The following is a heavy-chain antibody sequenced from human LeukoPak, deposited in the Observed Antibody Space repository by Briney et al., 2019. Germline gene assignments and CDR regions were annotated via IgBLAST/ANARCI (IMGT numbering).Heavy chain of an antibody. CDR2: IYNSGST. CDR1: GVSISSYY. D-gene: IGHD3-10*01. CDR3: ARDGTYYYGSGSAEGMDV. J-gene: IGHJ6*02. V-gene: IGHV4-59*01. Sequence: PSETLSLTCAVSGVSISSYYWSWIRQPPGKGLEWIGYIYNSGSTHYNPSLKSRVTISVDTSKNQFSLKLSSVTAADTAVYYCARDGTYYYGSGSAEGMDVWGQGTTVTVSS.